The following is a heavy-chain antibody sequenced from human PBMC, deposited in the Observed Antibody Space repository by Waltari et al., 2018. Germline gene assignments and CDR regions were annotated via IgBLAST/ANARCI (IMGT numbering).Heavy chain of an antibody. CDR3: ARGAVVVVAATSPIPGWFDP. V-gene: IGHV1-24*01. Sequence: QVQLVQSGAEVKKPGASVKVSCKVSGYTLTELSMHWVRQAPGTGLEWMGGFDPEDGETIYAQKFQGRVTMTEDTSTDTAYMELSSLRSEDTAVYYCARGAVVVVAATSPIPGWFDPRGQGTLVTVSS. CDR2: FDPEDGET. D-gene: IGHD2-15*01. J-gene: IGHJ5*02. CDR1: GYTLTELS.